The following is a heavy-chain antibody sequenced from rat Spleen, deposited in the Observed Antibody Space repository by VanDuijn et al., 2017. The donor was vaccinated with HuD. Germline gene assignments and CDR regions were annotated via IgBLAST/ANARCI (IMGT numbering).Heavy chain of an antibody. CDR2: ISYEGSST. CDR1: GFTFSDYY. CDR3: ARHSLYYY. Sequence: EVQLVESGGGLVQPGRSLKLSCAASGFTFSDYYMAWVRQAPKKGLEWVASISYEGSSTYYGDSVKGRFTISRDNAKSTLYLQMNSLRSEDTATYYCARHSLYYYWGQGVMVTVSS. V-gene: IGHV5-22*01. D-gene: IGHD3-1*01. J-gene: IGHJ2*01.